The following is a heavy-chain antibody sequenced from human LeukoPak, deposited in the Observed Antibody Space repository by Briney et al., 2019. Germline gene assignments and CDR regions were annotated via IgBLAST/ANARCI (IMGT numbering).Heavy chain of an antibody. CDR3: ARIGGATVTTRYFDY. Sequence: GASVTVSCKASGYIFTGYYMHWVRQAPGQGLEWMGWINPNSGGTNYAQKFQGRVTMTRDTSISTAYMELSRLRSDDTAVYYCARIGGATVTTRYFDYWGQGTLVTVSS. D-gene: IGHD4-17*01. V-gene: IGHV1-2*02. J-gene: IGHJ4*02. CDR1: GYIFTGYY. CDR2: INPNSGGT.